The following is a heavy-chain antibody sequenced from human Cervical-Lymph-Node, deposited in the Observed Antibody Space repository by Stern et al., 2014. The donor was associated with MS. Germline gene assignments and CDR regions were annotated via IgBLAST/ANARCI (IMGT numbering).Heavy chain of an antibody. CDR2: NFPGGSDR. CDR3: ARQRYFDY. CDR1: GYTFTSYW. J-gene: IGHJ4*02. V-gene: IGHV5-51*01. Sequence: EVQLVESGPEVKRPGESLKISCPASGYTFTSYWIGWVRQMPGKGLGGMGSNFPGGSDRRYSPSFQGQVATSADKSSSTAYLQGNNLKASDTAIYYCARQRYFDYWGQGTLVTVSS.